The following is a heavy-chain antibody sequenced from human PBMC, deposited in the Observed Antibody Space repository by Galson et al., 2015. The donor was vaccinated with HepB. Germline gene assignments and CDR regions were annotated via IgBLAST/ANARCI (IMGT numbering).Heavy chain of an antibody. CDR2: INAGNGKT. CDR3: ARWDVLNAFDI. J-gene: IGHJ3*02. Sequence: SVKVSCKASGYTFTTYSMHWVRQAPGQRLEWMGWINAGNGKTKYSQNFQGRVTFTRDTSASTAYMEVSSLRSEDTAVYYCARWDVLNAFDIWGQGTMVIVSS. D-gene: IGHD1-26*01. CDR1: GYTFTTYS. V-gene: IGHV1-3*01.